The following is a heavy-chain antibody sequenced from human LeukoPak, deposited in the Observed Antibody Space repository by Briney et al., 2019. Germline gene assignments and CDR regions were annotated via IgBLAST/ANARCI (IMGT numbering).Heavy chain of an antibody. CDR1: GFTFSSYA. CDR2: ISGSGGST. CDR3: GKDADIVGVSFDY. D-gene: IGHD1-26*01. J-gene: IGHJ4*02. V-gene: IGHV3-23*01. Sequence: GGSLRLSCAGSGFTFSSYAMSWVRQAPGKGLEWVSAISGSGGSTYYVDSVKGRFTISRDNSKNTLYLQMTSLRAEDTALYFCGKDADIVGVSFDYWGQGTLVTVSS.